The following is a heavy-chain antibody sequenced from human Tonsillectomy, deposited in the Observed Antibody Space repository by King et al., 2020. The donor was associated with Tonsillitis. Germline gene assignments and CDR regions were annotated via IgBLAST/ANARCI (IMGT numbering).Heavy chain of an antibody. J-gene: IGHJ4*02. Sequence: EQLVQSGGGLVQPGGSLRLSCAASGFSFSTHWLHWVRHAPGKGLVWVSRIKSDGSESNYADSVKGRFTISRDSAKNTLYLQMNSLRAEDTAVYFCARDTLFDSPGDQWGQGDLVTVSS. CDR1: GFSFSTHW. CDR2: IKSDGSES. V-gene: IGHV3-74*01. D-gene: IGHD3-10*01. CDR3: ARDTLFDSPGDQ.